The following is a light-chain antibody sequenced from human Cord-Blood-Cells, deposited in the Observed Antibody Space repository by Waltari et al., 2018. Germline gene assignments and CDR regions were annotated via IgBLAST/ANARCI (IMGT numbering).Light chain of an antibody. Sequence: AIRMTQSPSSFSASTGDRVTTTCRASQGISSYLAWYQQKPGKAPKLLIYAASTLQSGVPSRFSGSGSGTDVTLTISCLQSEDFATYYCQQYYSYPITFGQGTRLEIK. CDR1: QGISSY. J-gene: IGKJ5*01. CDR3: QQYYSYPIT. V-gene: IGKV1-8*01. CDR2: AAS.